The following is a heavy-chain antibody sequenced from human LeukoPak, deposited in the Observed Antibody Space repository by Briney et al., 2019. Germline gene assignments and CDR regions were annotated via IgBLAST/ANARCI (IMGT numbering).Heavy chain of an antibody. CDR1: GGSISSYY. Sequence: PSETLSLTCTVSGGSISSYYWSWIRQSPGKGLEWIGYIYYSGSTNYNPSLKSRVTISVDTSKNQFSLKLSSVTAADTAVYYCARSRSSGGAAAGTWWFDPWGQGTLVTVSS. J-gene: IGHJ5*02. CDR2: IYYSGST. V-gene: IGHV4-59*01. CDR3: ARSRSSGGAAAGTWWFDP. D-gene: IGHD6-13*01.